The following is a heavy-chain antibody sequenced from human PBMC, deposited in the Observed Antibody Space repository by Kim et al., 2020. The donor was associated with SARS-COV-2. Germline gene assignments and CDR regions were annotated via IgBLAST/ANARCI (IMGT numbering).Heavy chain of an antibody. Sequence: SETLSLTCAVSGGSISSGGYSWSWIRQPPGKGLEWIGYIYHSGSTYYNPSLKSRVTISVDRSKNQFSLKLSSVTAADTAVYYCARVVRAKNWFDPWGQGTLVTVSS. D-gene: IGHD2-15*01. CDR1: GGSISSGGYS. J-gene: IGHJ5*02. V-gene: IGHV4-30-2*01. CDR2: IYHSGST. CDR3: ARVVRAKNWFDP.